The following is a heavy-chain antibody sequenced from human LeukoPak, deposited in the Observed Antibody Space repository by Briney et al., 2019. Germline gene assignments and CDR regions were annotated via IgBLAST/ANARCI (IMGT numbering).Heavy chain of an antibody. Sequence: SETLSLTCTVSDGSITNNDWSWVRQTPGKGLEFIGYVHYSGSTNYNPSLKSRVTISVDTSKNQFSLKLSSVTAADTAVYYCARDHVAAMNWFDPWGQGTLVTVSS. V-gene: IGHV4-59*01. J-gene: IGHJ5*02. CDR2: VHYSGST. CDR3: ARDHVAAMNWFDP. CDR1: DGSITNND. D-gene: IGHD6-25*01.